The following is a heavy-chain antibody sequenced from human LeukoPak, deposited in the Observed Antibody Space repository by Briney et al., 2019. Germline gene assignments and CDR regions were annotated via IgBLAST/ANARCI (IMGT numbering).Heavy chain of an antibody. CDR2: INHSGST. J-gene: IGHJ4*02. CDR1: GGSFSGYY. V-gene: IGHV4-34*01. CDR3: EREPAYDILTGYYGGGSDY. D-gene: IGHD3-9*01. Sequence: SETLSLTCAVYGGSFSGYYWSWIRHPPGKGLEWIGEINHSGSTNYNPSLKSRVTISVDTSKNQFSLKLSSVTAADTAVFYFEREPAYDILTGYYGGGSDYWGQGTLVTVSS.